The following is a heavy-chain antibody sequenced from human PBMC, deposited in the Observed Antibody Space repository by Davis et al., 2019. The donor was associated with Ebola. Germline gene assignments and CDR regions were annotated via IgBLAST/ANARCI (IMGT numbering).Heavy chain of an antibody. CDR3: ARDLEANIGDVGTPMF. Sequence: ASVKVSCKASGYSFTNYAMQWVRQAPGQSLEWMGWIKGVNGKTKYSQKFQGRVTLTRDTSATIGYMQLSGLKSEDTAVYYCARDLEANIGDVGTPMFWGQGTLVSVSS. J-gene: IGHJ4*02. D-gene: IGHD3-10*02. CDR1: GYSFTNYA. V-gene: IGHV1-3*01. CDR2: IKGVNGKT.